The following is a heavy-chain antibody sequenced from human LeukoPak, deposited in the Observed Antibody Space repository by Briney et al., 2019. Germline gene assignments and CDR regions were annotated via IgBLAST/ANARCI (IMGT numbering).Heavy chain of an antibody. CDR2: ISSGSSYI. V-gene: IGHV3-21*04. Sequence: GGSLRLSCAASGFTFRKHNMNWVRQAPGKGLEWVSAISSGSSYIYYADSVKGRFTISRDNAKNSLYLQMNSLRAEDTAVYYCASSSGGRYSFQYYFDYWGQGTLVTVSS. CDR3: ASSSGGRYSFQYYFDY. D-gene: IGHD5-18*01. CDR1: GFTFRKHN. J-gene: IGHJ4*02.